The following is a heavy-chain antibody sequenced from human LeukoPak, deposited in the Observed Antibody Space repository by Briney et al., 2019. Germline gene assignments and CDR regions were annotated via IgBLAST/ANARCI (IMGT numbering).Heavy chain of an antibody. CDR1: GYTFIDYY. J-gene: IGHJ6*03. CDR3: ARGYSYGYNYYYMDV. D-gene: IGHD5-18*01. V-gene: IGHV1-2*02. CDR2: INPKSGDT. Sequence: GASVKVSCKASGYTFIDYYMHWVRQAPGRGLEWMGWINPKSGDTNYAQKFQGRVTMTRDTSISTAYMELSRLRSDDTAVYYCARGYSYGYNYYYMDVWGKGTTVTVSS.